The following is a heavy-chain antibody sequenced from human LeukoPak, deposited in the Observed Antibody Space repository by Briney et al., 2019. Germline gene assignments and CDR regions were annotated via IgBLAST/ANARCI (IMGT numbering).Heavy chain of an antibody. Sequence: GGSLRLSCAASGFTFSGYGMNWVRQAPGKGLEWVSYISRGSDDIRYPASVRGRFTISRDKAKNSLSLQMNSLRGDDTAVCYCSRNPHSGLTRFWGGQGTLVTVSS. J-gene: IGHJ4*02. CDR2: ISRGSDDI. CDR3: SRNPHSGLTRFW. CDR1: GFTFSGYG. V-gene: IGHV3-21*05. D-gene: IGHD3-16*01.